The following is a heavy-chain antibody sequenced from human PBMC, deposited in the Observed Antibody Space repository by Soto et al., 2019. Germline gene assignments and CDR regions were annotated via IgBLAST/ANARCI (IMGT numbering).Heavy chain of an antibody. CDR3: AKARYGSGSYYVY. CDR1: GYTFSSYA. CDR2: ISGSGGST. D-gene: IGHD3-10*01. V-gene: IGHV3-23*01. J-gene: IGHJ4*02. Sequence: PGGSLRLSCAASGYTFSSYAMSWVRQAPGKGLEWVSAISGSGGSTYYADSVKGRFTISRDNSKNTLYLQMNSLRAEDTAVYYCAKARYGSGSYYVYWGQGTLVTVSS.